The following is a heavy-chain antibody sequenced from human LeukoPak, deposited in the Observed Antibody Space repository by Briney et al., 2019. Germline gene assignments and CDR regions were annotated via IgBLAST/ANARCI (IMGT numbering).Heavy chain of an antibody. CDR3: ARGYTYGYGYYYYYMDV. CDR1: GYTFTGYY. D-gene: IGHD5-18*01. J-gene: IGHJ6*03. V-gene: IGHV1-8*02. Sequence: ASVKVSCKASGYTFTGYYMHWVRQATGQGLEWMGWMNPNSGNTGYAQKFQGRVAMTRNTSISTAYMELSSLRSEDTAVYYCARGYTYGYGYYYYYMDVWGKGTTVTISS. CDR2: MNPNSGNT.